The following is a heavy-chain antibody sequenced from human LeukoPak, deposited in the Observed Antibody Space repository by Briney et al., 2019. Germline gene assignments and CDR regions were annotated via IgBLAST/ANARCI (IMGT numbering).Heavy chain of an antibody. CDR3: AKDSSGWFEWFDY. CDR2: ISGSGGST. J-gene: IGHJ4*02. D-gene: IGHD6-19*01. Sequence: GGSLRLSCAASGFTFNNFWMSWVRQAPGKGLEWVSAISGSGGSTYYADSVKGRFTISRDNSKNTLYLQMNSLRAEDTAVYYCAKDSSGWFEWFDYWGQGTLVTVSS. V-gene: IGHV3-23*01. CDR1: GFTFNNFW.